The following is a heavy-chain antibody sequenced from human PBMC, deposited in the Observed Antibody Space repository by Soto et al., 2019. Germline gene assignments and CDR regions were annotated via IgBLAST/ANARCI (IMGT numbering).Heavy chain of an antibody. CDR3: ARDLRSGLDY. J-gene: IGHJ4*02. CDR2: IIPIFGTA. CDR1: GGTFSSYA. D-gene: IGHD6-19*01. Sequence: SVKVSCKASGGTFSSYAVSWVRQAPGQGLEWMGGIIPIFGTANYAQKFQGRVTTTADESTSTAYMELSSLRSEDTAVYYCARDLRSGLDYWGQGTLVTVSS. V-gene: IGHV1-69*13.